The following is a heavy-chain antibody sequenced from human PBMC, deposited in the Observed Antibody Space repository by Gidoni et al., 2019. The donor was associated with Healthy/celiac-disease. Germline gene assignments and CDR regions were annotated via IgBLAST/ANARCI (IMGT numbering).Heavy chain of an antibody. J-gene: IGHJ4*02. CDR2: ISYDGSNK. CDR3: TRDQGFDY. V-gene: IGHV3-30-3*01. Sequence: QVQLVESGGGVVQPGRSLRLSCPASGFTFSSYAMHWVRQAPGKGLGWVAVISYDGSNKYYADSVKGRFTISRDNSKNTLYLQMNSLRAEDTAVYYCTRDQGFDYWGQGTLVTVSS. CDR1: GFTFSSYA.